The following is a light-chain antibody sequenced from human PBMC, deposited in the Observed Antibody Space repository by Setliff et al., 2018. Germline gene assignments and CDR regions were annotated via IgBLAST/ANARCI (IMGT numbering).Light chain of an antibody. CDR3: SSYTVGSTLSV. V-gene: IGLV2-14*03. Sequence: QSVLTQPASVFGSPGQSIAFSCTGSSSDVGGYDYVSWYQQHPGKAPKLLIYDVTNRPSGVSNRFSGSKSGNTASLTISGLQAEDEAEYFCSSYTVGSTLSVFGTGTKVTVL. CDR1: SSDVGGYDY. CDR2: DVT. J-gene: IGLJ1*01.